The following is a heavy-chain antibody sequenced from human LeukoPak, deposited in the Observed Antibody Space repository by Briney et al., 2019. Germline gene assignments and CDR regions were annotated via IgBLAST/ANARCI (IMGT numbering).Heavy chain of an antibody. CDR1: GGSIGNTSYY. CDR2: IYYSGST. CDR3: ARAGDIVLMVYAISEFEY. D-gene: IGHD2-8*01. Sequence: SETLSLTCTVSGGSIGNTSYYWGWIRQPPGTGLEWVGSIYYSGSTYYNPSLKSRVTISVDKSKNQCSLKLPSVTATDTAVYYCARAGDIVLMVYAISEFEYWGQGTLVTVSS. V-gene: IGHV4-39*07. J-gene: IGHJ4*02.